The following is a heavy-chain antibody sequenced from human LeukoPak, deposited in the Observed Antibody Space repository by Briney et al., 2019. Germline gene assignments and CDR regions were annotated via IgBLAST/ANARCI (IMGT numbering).Heavy chain of an antibody. CDR1: GYTFTSYG. CDR2: INTITGNP. V-gene: IGHV7-4-1*02. D-gene: IGHD6-13*01. J-gene: IGHJ4*02. Sequence: GASVKVSCKASGYTFTSYGINWVRQAPGQGLEWMGWINTITGNPTYAQGFTGRFVFSLDTSVSTAYLQISSLKAEDTAVYYCARHEGGNWYSKWGQGTLVTVSS. CDR3: ARHEGGNWYSK.